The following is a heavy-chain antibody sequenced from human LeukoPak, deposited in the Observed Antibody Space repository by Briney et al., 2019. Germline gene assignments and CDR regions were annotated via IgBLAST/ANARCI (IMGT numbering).Heavy chain of an antibody. CDR2: IYYSGST. CDR3: ARDPQGSSWFDY. Sequence: SETLSLTCGVSGGSFSSHYWTWIRQPPGKGLEWIGYIYYSGSTNYNPSLKSRVTISVDTSKNQFSLKLSSVTAADTAVYYCARDPQGSSWFDYWGQRTLVTVSS. D-gene: IGHD6-13*01. V-gene: IGHV4-59*11. J-gene: IGHJ4*02. CDR1: GGSFSSHY.